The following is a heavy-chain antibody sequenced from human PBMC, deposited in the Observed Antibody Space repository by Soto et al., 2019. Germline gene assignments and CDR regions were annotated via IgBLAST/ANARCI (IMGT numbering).Heavy chain of an antibody. J-gene: IGHJ6*02. D-gene: IGHD3-10*01. CDR2: IIPIFGTA. V-gene: IGHV1-69*13. CDR3: ARKPYGSGSPRALYYYYGMDV. Sequence: ASVEVSCKACGVTFSSYAIRWVRQAPRQGLEWMGGIIPIFGTANYAQKFQGRVTITADESTSTAYMELSSLRSEDTAVYYCARKPYGSGSPRALYYYYGMDVWGQGTTVTVSS. CDR1: GVTFSSYA.